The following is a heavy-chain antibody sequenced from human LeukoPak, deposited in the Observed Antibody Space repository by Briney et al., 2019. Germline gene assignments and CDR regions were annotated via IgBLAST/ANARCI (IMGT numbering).Heavy chain of an antibody. CDR1: GFTFSSYS. CDR3: ASTRITIFGVVIPFDY. D-gene: IGHD3-3*01. V-gene: IGHV3-48*01. CDR2: ISSSSSTI. J-gene: IGHJ4*02. Sequence: GSLSLSCAASGFTFSSYSMSWVRQAPGKGLEWVSYISSSSSTIYYADSVKGRFTISRDNAKNSPYLQMNSLRAEDTAVYYCASTRITIFGVVIPFDYWGQGTLVTVSS.